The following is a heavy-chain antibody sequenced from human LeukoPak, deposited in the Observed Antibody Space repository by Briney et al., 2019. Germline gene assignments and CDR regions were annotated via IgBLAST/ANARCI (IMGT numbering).Heavy chain of an antibody. J-gene: IGHJ4*02. CDR1: GITLSNYG. CDR2: LSGSGGGT. CDR3: AKRGVVIRVILVGFHKEAYYFDS. D-gene: IGHD3-22*01. Sequence: GGSLRLSCAVSGITLSNYGMSWVRQAPGKGLEWVAGLSGSGGGTNYADSAKGRFTISRDNRKNTLYLQMNSLRAEDTAVYFCAKRGVVIRVILVGFHKEAYYFDSWGQGALVTVSS. V-gene: IGHV3-23*01.